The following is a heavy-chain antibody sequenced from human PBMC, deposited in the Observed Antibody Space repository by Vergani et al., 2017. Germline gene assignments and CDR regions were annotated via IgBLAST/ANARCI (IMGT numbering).Heavy chain of an antibody. V-gene: IGHV1-24*01. CDR1: GYTLTELS. D-gene: IGHD2-2*01. J-gene: IGHJ5*02. CDR2: FDPEDGET. Sequence: QVQLVQSGAEVKKPGASVKVSCKVSGYTLTELSMHWVRQAPGKGLEWMGGFDPEDGETIYAQKFQGRVTMTEDTSTDTAYMELSSLRSEDTAVYYCATACSSTSCCGGSVDWFDPWGQGTLVTVSS. CDR3: ATACSSTSCCGGSVDWFDP.